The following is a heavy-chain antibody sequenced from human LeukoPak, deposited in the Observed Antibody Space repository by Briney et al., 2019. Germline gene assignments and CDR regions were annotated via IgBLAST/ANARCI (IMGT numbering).Heavy chain of an antibody. D-gene: IGHD3-22*01. J-gene: IGHJ4*02. V-gene: IGHV3-21*01. Sequence: GGSLNLSCAASGFTFSSYSMNWFRQAPGKGLEWVSSISSSSSYIYYADSVKGRFTISRDNAKNSLYLQMNSLRAEDTAVYYCARDTDEYYYDSSGPYWGQGTLVTVSS. CDR1: GFTFSSYS. CDR2: ISSSSSYI. CDR3: ARDTDEYYYDSSGPY.